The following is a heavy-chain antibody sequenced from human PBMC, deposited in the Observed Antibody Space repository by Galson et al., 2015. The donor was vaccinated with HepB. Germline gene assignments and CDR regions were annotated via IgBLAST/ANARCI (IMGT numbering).Heavy chain of an antibody. V-gene: IGHV3-30*04. CDR1: GFTFNGFA. CDR3: ARDPSWDYYDNTGPGGHGFDI. J-gene: IGHJ3*02. D-gene: IGHD3-22*01. CDR2: ISYDGRKK. Sequence: SLRLSCAVSGFTFNGFALHWVRQAPGKGLEWVAVISYDGRKKYYADSVKGRFTISRDTSKNTLYVQMNSLRAEDTAVYYCARDPSWDYYDNTGPGGHGFDISGQGTMVTASS.